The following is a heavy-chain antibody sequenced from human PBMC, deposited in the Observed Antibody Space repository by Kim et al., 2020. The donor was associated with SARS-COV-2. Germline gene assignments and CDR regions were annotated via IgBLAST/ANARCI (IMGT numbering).Heavy chain of an antibody. CDR3: AKRESSAWSYIYH. D-gene: IGHD6-13*01. J-gene: IGHJ4*02. Sequence: GGSLRLSCEVSGFIFLNHDMNWVRQALGRGPEGVSGISGSGSGTYYADSVKGRFTISKHRSKNMVYMQMNNLRIEDTAIYYCAKRESSAWSYIYHWGQGTLVTVSS. CDR2: ISGSGSGT. CDR1: GFIFLNHD. V-gene: IGHV3-23*01.